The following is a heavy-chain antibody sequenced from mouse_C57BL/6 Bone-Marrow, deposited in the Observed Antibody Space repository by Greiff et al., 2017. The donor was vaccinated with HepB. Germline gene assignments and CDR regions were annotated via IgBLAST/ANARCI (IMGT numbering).Heavy chain of an antibody. CDR2: INPNNGGT. CDR1: GYTFTDYY. J-gene: IGHJ1*03. CDR3: ALIYYYGSRTRYFDV. Sequence: EVQLQQSGPELVKPGASVKISCKASGYTFTDYYMNWVKQSHGKSLEWIGDINPNNGGTSYNQKFKGKATLTVDKSSSTAYMELRSLTSEDSAVYYCALIYYYGSRTRYFDVWGTGTTVTVSS. D-gene: IGHD1-1*01. V-gene: IGHV1-26*01.